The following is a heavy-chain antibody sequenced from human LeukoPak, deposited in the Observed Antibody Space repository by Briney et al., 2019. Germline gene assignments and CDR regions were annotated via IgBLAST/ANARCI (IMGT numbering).Heavy chain of an antibody. D-gene: IGHD4-11*01. J-gene: IGHJ4*02. CDR1: GGSISSHY. CDR2: IHTSGST. V-gene: IGHV4-4*07. Sequence: SETLSLTCTVSGGSISSHYWSWMRQPAGKGLEWIGRIHTSGSTNYNPSLESRVTMSVDTSKNQFSLKLSSVTAADTAVYYCARHDYSNYPVFNYWGQGTLVTVSS. CDR3: ARHDYSNYPVFNY.